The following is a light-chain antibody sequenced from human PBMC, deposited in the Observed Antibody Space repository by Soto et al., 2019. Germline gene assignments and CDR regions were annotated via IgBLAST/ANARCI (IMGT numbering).Light chain of an antibody. V-gene: IGKV3-20*01. CDR2: GAS. CDR1: QSVSSN. CDR3: HQYGRSPRT. J-gene: IGKJ1*01. Sequence: EIVMTQSPATLSVSPGARATLSCRASQSVSSNLAWYQQKPGQAPRLLIHGASSRAADIPDRFSGSGSGTDFTLTINRLEPEDFAVYYCHQYGRSPRTFGQGTKVDIK.